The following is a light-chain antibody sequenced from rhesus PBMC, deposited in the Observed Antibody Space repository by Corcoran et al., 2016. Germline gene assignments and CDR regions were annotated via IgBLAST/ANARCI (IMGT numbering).Light chain of an antibody. J-gene: IGKJ1*01. Sequence: DIQMSQSPSSLSASVGDSVTITCRATQGIGSYLNWYQQKPGKAPKLLIYYANNLPSGVPSRFIGSVSWTEFTLTISSLQPEDFATYYCQQCNSNPRTFGQGTKVEIK. CDR1: QGIGSY. CDR3: QQCNSNPRT. CDR2: YAN. V-gene: IGKV1-32*02.